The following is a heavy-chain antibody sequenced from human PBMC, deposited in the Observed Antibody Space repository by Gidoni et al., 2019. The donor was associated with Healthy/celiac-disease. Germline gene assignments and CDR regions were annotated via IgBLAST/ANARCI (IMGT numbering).Heavy chain of an antibody. Sequence: QVQLVESGRAVVQPGRSLRLSCAASGFACSSNGMPWVRQAPGKGMEWVAVRWYDGSNKYYADSVKGRFTISRDNSKNTLYLQMNSLRAEDTAVYYCARDVGAVAAEYFQHWGQGTLVTVSS. CDR1: GFACSSNG. V-gene: IGHV3-33*01. J-gene: IGHJ1*01. CDR3: ARDVGAVAAEYFQH. CDR2: RWYDGSNK. D-gene: IGHD6-19*01.